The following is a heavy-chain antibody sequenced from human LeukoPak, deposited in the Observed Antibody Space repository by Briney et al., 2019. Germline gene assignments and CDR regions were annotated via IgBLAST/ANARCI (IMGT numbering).Heavy chain of an antibody. V-gene: IGHV3-21*01. D-gene: IGHD2-2*01. J-gene: IGHJ4*02. CDR1: GFTFSSYS. Sequence: GGSLRLSCAASGFTFSSYSMNWVRQAPGKGLEWVSCISSSSSYIYYADSVKGRFTISRDNAKNSLYLQMNSLRAEDTAVYYSARELIGVVPAATNDYWGQGNLVTVSS. CDR2: ISSSSSYI. CDR3: ARELIGVVPAATNDY.